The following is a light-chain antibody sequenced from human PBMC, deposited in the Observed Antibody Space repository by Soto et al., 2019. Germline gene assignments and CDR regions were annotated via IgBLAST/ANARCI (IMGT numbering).Light chain of an antibody. Sequence: SVLTQSPGTLSLSPGERATLSCRARQSVSNSYFAWYQQKPGQAPRLLIYGISSRATGIPDRFSGSGSGTDFTLTISRLEPEDFVVYYCQQYSSLPHTFGQGTKLEVK. CDR1: QSVSNSY. CDR3: QQYSSLPHT. V-gene: IGKV3-20*01. CDR2: GIS. J-gene: IGKJ2*01.